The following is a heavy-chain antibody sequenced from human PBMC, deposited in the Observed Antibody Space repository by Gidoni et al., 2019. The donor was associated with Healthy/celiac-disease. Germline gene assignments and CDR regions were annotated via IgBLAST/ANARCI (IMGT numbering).Heavy chain of an antibody. Sequence: QLQLQESGPGLVKPSETLSLTCTVSGGSISSSSYYWGWIRQPPGKGLEWIGSIYYSGSTYYNPSLKSRVTISVDTSKNQFSLKLSSVTAADTAVYYCARLFRDFVRFGERAARSGMDVWGQGTTVTVSS. D-gene: IGHD3-10*01. CDR3: ARLFRDFVRFGERAARSGMDV. CDR1: GGSISSSSYY. J-gene: IGHJ6*02. V-gene: IGHV4-39*01. CDR2: IYYSGST.